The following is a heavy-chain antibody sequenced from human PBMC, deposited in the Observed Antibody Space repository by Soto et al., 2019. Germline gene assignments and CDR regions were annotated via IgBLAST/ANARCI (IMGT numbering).Heavy chain of an antibody. V-gene: IGHV3-23*01. CDR2: ISSSGGST. J-gene: IGHJ1*01. CDR1: GFTFSSYA. CDR3: AVDPRLAAAGPS. D-gene: IGHD6-13*01. Sequence: GGSLRLSCAASGFTFSSYAMSWVRQAPGKGLEWVSAISSSGGSTYYADSVKGRFTISRDNSKNTLYLQMNSLRAEDTAVYYCAVDPRLAAAGPSWGQRNXGTGSS.